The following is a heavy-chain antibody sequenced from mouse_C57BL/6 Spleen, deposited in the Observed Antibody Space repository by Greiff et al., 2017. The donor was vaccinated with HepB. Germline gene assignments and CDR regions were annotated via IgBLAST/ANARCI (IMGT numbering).Heavy chain of an antibody. V-gene: IGHV1-53*01. J-gene: IGHJ4*01. D-gene: IGHD1-1*01. CDR3: ARWEGLLRYAMDY. CDR2: INPSNGGT. Sequence: VQLQQPGTELVKPGASVKLSCKASGYTFTSYWMHWVKQRPGQGLEWIGNINPSNGGTNYNEKFKSKATLTVDKSSSTAYMQLSSLTSEDSAVYYCARWEGLLRYAMDYWGQGTSVTVSS. CDR1: GYTFTSYW.